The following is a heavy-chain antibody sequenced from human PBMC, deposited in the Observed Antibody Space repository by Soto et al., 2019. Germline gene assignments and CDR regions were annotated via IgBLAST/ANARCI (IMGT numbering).Heavy chain of an antibody. CDR3: ARTYSLWAAAGTYGMDV. V-gene: IGHV4-31*03. J-gene: IGHJ6*02. Sequence: PSETLSLTCTVSGGSISSGGYYWSWIRQHPGKGLEWIGYIYYSGSTYYNTSLKSRVTISVDTSKNQFSLKLSSVTAADTAVYYCARTYSLWAAAGTYGMDVWGQGTTVTVSS. D-gene: IGHD6-13*01. CDR1: GGSISSGGYY. CDR2: IYYSGST.